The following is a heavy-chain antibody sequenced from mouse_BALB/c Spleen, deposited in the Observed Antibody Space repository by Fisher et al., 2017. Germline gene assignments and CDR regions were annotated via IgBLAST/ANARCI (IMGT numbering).Heavy chain of an antibody. V-gene: IGHV1-9*01. CDR3: ARGSLLHGDY. Sequence: KFKGKATFTADTSSNTAYMQLSSLTSEDSAVYYCARGSLLHGDYWGQGTTLTVSS. J-gene: IGHJ2*01. D-gene: IGHD1-2*01.